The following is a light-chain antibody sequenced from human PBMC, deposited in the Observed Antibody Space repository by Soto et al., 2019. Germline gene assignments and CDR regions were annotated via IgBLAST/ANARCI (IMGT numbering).Light chain of an antibody. CDR3: QQGSNWPLT. J-gene: IGKJ4*01. CDR2: DAV. Sequence: EIVLTQSPDALSLSPGERVSLSCRASRPVVRQSIAWYHQKPGQAPRLLIHDAVIRATGVADRFGGSGSGTDFTLTISSLETEGSAVYYCQQGSNWPLTFGGGTKVEIK. CDR1: RPVVRQS. V-gene: IGKV3D-20*02.